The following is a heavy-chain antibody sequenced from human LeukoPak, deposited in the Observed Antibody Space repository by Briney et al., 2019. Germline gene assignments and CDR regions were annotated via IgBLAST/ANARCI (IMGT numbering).Heavy chain of an antibody. V-gene: IGHV3-11*01. CDR2: ISSSGSTI. J-gene: IGHJ3*02. CDR1: GFTFSDYY. D-gene: IGHD3-3*01. Sequence: GGSLRLSCAASGFTFSDYYMSWIRQAPGKGLEWVSYISSSGSTIYYADSVKGRFTISRDNAKNSLYLQMNSLRAEDTAVYYCVRERKHYDFWSGYYIQNDAFDIWGQGTMVTVSS. CDR3: VRERKHYDFWSGYYIQNDAFDI.